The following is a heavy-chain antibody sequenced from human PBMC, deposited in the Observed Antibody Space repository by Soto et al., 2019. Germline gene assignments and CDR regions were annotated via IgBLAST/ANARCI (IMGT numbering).Heavy chain of an antibody. CDR3: ARSSTTVTTIDY. V-gene: IGHV4-39*07. Sequence: SETLSLTCTVSSGSISSTIYSWDWIRQPPGKGLEWIGSIFYSGSTYYNPSLKSRVTISVDRSKNQFSLKLSSVTAADTAVYFCARSSTTVTTIDYWGQGTLVTVSS. CDR1: SGSISSTIYS. CDR2: IFYSGST. J-gene: IGHJ4*02. D-gene: IGHD1-1*01.